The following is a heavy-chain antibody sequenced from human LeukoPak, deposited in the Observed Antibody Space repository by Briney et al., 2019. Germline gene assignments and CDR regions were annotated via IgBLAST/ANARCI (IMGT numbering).Heavy chain of an antibody. D-gene: IGHD1-1*01. CDR3: AKDYRETGYYYYYMDV. Sequence: GGSLRLSCAASGFTFSSYGMHWVRQAPGKGLEWVAVIWYGGSNKYYADSVKGRFTISRDNSKNTLYLQMNSLRAEDTAVYYCAKDYRETGYYYYYMDVWGKGTTVTVSS. J-gene: IGHJ6*03. CDR2: IWYGGSNK. CDR1: GFTFSSYG. V-gene: IGHV3-30*02.